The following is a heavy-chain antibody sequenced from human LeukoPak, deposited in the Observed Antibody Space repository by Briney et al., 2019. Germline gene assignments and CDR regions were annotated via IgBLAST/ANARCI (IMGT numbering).Heavy chain of an antibody. V-gene: IGHV4-39*01. CDR2: VYYSGST. J-gene: IGHJ4*02. CDR3: ARSGGTLPNFDF. Sequence: PSETLSLTCTVSGGSISSSSHFWGWIPQPPGKGLEWIASVYYSGSTYYSPSLKSRVTISVDTSKNQFSLKLTVTAADTAVYYCARSGGTLPNFDFWGQGTLVTVSS. CDR1: GGSISSSSHF. D-gene: IGHD1-26*01.